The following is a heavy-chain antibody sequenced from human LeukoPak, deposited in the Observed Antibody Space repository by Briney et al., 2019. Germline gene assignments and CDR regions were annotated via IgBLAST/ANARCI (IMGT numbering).Heavy chain of an antibody. CDR3: ARGPSNYHFDY. J-gene: IGHJ4*02. V-gene: IGHV3-53*04. D-gene: IGHD4-11*01. CDR1: GFTVSSNY. CDR2: FYSGGST. Sequence: GGSLRLSCAASGFTVSSNYMSWVRQAPGKGLEWVSVFYSGGSTYYADSVKGRFTISRHNSKNTLYLQMSSLRAEDTAVYYCARGPSNYHFDYWGQGTLVTVSS.